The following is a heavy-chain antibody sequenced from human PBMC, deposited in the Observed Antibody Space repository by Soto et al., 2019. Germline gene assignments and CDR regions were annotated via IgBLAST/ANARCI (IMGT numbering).Heavy chain of an antibody. Sequence: QVQLVESGGGVVQPGRSLRLSCAASGFTFSSYAMHWVRQAPGKGLEWVAVISYDGINKYYADSVKGRFTISRDNSKNTLYVQMNSLRAEDTAVYYCARGSRPIEATPYYGMDVWGQGTTVTVSS. CDR2: ISYDGINK. V-gene: IGHV3-30-3*01. J-gene: IGHJ6*02. CDR3: ARGSRPIEATPYYGMDV. CDR1: GFTFSSYA. D-gene: IGHD6-13*01.